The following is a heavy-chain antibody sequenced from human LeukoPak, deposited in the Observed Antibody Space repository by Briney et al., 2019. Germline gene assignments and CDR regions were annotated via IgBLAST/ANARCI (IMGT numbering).Heavy chain of an antibody. CDR2: ISYSGST. J-gene: IGHJ4*02. CDR1: GGSISSSSYH. V-gene: IGHV4-39*01. Sequence: TSETLSLTCTVSGGSISSSSYHWGWIRQPPGKGLEWIGSISYSGSTYYNLSLKSRVTISVDTSKNQFSLKLNSLTAADTAVYFCARLGGVYGGYYFDYWGQGTLVTVSS. D-gene: IGHD2-8*02. CDR3: ARLGGVYGGYYFDY.